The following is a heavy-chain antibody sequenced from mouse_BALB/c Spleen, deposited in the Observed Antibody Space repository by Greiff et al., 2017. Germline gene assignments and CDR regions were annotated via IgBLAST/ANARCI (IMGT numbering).Heavy chain of an antibody. CDR3: ARDRGNSWFAY. J-gene: IGHJ3*01. V-gene: IGHV2-9*02. Sequence: VKLVESGPGLVAPSQSLSITCTVSGFSLTSYGVHWVRQPPGKGLEWLGVIWAGGSSNYNSALMSRLSISKDNSKSQVFLKMNSLQTDDTAMYYCARDRGNSWFAYWGQGTLVTVSA. CDR1: GFSLTSYG. D-gene: IGHD2-1*01. CDR2: IWAGGSS.